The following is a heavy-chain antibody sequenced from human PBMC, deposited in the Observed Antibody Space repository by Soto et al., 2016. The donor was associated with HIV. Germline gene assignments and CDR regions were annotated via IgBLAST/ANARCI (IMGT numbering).Heavy chain of an antibody. Sequence: EVQLVESGEAWSSLGSLRLSCTASGITVTNTYLNWVRQAPGKGLEWVSVIYSDDSTFYADSVRGRFTISRDISKNTLFLQMNSLRAEDTAIYYCARERDYDSSEDGFDMWGQGTMVTVSS. CDR3: ARERDYDSSEDGFDM. D-gene: IGHD3-22*01. V-gene: IGHV3-66*01. CDR2: IYSDDST. J-gene: IGHJ3*02. CDR1: GITVTNTY.